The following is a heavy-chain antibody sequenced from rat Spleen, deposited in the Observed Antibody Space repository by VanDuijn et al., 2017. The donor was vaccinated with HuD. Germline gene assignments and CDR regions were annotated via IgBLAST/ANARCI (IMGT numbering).Heavy chain of an antibody. CDR1: GLSFSNYY. CDR3: ARRGLATGDY. Sequence: EVQLVESGGGLVQPGRSMKLSCAASGLSFSNYYMAWVRQAPTKGLEWVASISTGGGNTYYRDSVKGRFTISRDNAKSTLYLQMDSLRSEDTATYYCARRGLATGDYWGQGVMVTVSS. J-gene: IGHJ2*01. V-gene: IGHV5-25*01. D-gene: IGHD2-7*01. CDR2: ISTGGGNT.